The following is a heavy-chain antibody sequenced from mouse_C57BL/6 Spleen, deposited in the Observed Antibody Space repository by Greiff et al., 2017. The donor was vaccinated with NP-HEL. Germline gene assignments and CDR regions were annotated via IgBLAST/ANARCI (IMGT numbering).Heavy chain of an antibody. CDR3: ARRGNYGYDDGFAY. V-gene: IGHV15-2*01. J-gene: IGHJ3*01. Sequence: QVQLQQSGSELRSPGSSVKLSCKDFDSEVFPIAYMSWVRQKPGHGFEWIGGILPSIGRTIYGEKFEDKATLDADTLSNTAYLELNSLTSEDSAIYYCARRGNYGYDDGFAYWGQGTLVTVSA. CDR1: DSEVFPIAY. CDR2: ILPSIGRT. D-gene: IGHD2-2*01.